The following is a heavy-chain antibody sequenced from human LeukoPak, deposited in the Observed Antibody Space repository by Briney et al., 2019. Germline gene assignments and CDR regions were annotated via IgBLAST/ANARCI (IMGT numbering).Heavy chain of an antibody. CDR3: ARAGMHDAFDI. Sequence: GGSLTLSCAASGFTFSSYSMNWVRQAPGKGLEWFSSISSSSSYIYYADSVKGRFTISRDNAKNSLYLQMNSLRAEDTAVYYCARAGMHDAFDIWGQGTMVTVSS. CDR2: ISSSSSYI. V-gene: IGHV3-21*01. D-gene: IGHD3-10*01. CDR1: GFTFSSYS. J-gene: IGHJ3*02.